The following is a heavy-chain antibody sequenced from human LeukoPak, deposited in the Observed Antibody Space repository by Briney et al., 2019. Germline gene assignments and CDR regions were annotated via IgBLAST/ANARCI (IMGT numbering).Heavy chain of an antibody. CDR2: VYYSGST. Sequence: SETLSLTCTVSGDSISTYYWSWIRQPPGKGLEWIGYVYYSGSTNYNPSLKSRVTISVDTSKNQFSLKLRSVTAADTAVYYCARLYGNYQNYFDYWGQGTLVTVSS. V-gene: IGHV4-59*12. J-gene: IGHJ4*02. CDR3: ARLYGNYQNYFDY. D-gene: IGHD1-7*01. CDR1: GDSISTYY.